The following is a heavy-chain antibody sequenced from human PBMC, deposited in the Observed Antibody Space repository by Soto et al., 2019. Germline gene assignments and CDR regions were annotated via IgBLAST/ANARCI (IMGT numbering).Heavy chain of an antibody. D-gene: IGHD3-9*01. CDR3: ARSITFDWLFFDY. V-gene: IGHV4-4*02. CDR2: IYHSGST. CDR1: GASINRNNW. J-gene: IGHJ4*02. Sequence: QVQLQESGPGLVQPSGTLSLTCTVSGASINRNNWWTWVRQAPGKGLEWIGEIYHSGSTAYNPSLKSRVTISVDKSKNQFSLKLSSVTAADTAVYYCARSITFDWLFFDYWGQGTLVTVSS.